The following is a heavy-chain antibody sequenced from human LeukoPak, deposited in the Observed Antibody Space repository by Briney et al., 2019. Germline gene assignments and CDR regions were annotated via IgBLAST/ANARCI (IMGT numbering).Heavy chain of an antibody. CDR2: IIPIFGTA. V-gene: IGHV1-69*13. CDR1: GGTFSSYA. CDR3: ARVPKYCSSTSSCWFDP. Sequence: SVKVSCKASGGTFSSYAISWVRQAPGQGLEWMGGIIPIFGTANYAQKFQGRVTITADESTSTAYMELRSLRSDDTAVYYCARVPKYCSSTSSCWFDPWGQGTLVTVSS. J-gene: IGHJ5*02. D-gene: IGHD2-2*01.